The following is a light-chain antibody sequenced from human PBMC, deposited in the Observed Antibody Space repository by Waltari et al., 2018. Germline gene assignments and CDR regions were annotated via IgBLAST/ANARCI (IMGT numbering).Light chain of an antibody. V-gene: IGKV3-15*01. J-gene: IGKJ1*01. CDR2: GAS. CDR3: QQYNNWPPGA. CDR1: QSVSSN. Sequence: EIVMTQSPATLSVSPGERATLSCRASQSVSSNLAWYKQKPGQAPRLLIPGASTRATGIPARFSGSGSGTEFTLTISSLQSEDFAVYYCQQYNNWPPGAFGQGTKVEIK.